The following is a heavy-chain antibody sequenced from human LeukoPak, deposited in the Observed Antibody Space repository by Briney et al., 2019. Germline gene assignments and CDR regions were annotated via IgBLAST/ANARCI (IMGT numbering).Heavy chain of an antibody. CDR2: IYPRGST. V-gene: IGHV4-30-2*01. CDR1: GGSISSGSYS. D-gene: IGHD7-27*01. J-gene: IGHJ4*02. Sequence: SETLSLTCAVSGGSISSGSYSWRWIRQPPGKGLEWIGYIYPRGSTYYNPSLKGRVILSLDKSANEFSLNLSSVTAADTAVYYCARFSPRAMGNFLDFWGQGTFVTVSS. CDR3: ARFSPRAMGNFLDF.